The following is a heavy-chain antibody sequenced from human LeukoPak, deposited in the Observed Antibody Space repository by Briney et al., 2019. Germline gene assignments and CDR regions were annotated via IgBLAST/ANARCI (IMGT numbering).Heavy chain of an antibody. D-gene: IGHD2-15*01. V-gene: IGHV3-33*01. CDR3: ARAPLYCNGGSCYSSDY. Sequence: GGSLRLSCAASGFTFSSFGMHWVRQAPGKGLEWVALIWYDGSNKYYADSVKGRFTISRDNSKNTLYLQLNSLRAEDTAVYYCARAPLYCNGGSCYSSDYWGQGTLVTVSS. CDR2: IWYDGSNK. J-gene: IGHJ4*02. CDR1: GFTFSSFG.